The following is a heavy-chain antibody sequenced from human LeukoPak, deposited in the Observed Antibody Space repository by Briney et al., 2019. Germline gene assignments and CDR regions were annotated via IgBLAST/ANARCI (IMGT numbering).Heavy chain of an antibody. CDR3: AKVSVGADLDY. V-gene: IGHV3-30*18. CDR1: GFTFSSYG. D-gene: IGHD1-26*01. CDR2: ISYDGSNK. Sequence: GGSLRLSCAASGFTFSSYGMHWVRQAPGKGLEWVAVISYDGSNKYYADSVRGRFTISRDNSKNTLYLQMNSLRAEDTAVYYCAKVSVGADLDYWGQGTLVTVSS. J-gene: IGHJ4*02.